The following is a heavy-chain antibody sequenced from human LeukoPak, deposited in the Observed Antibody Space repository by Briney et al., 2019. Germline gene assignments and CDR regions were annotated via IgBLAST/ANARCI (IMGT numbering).Heavy chain of an antibody. J-gene: IGHJ3*02. CDR2: VGTGGDT. CDR3: ARRSAAAGIDAFDI. Sequence: PGGSLRLSCSASGFSFRNYDMHWVRQPTGKGLEWVSAVGTGGDTYYAGSVKGRFTVVREYAKNTLYLQMNSLRAGDTAMYYCARRSAAAGIDAFDIWGQGTMVTVSS. CDR1: GFSFRNYD. V-gene: IGHV3-13*01. D-gene: IGHD6-13*01.